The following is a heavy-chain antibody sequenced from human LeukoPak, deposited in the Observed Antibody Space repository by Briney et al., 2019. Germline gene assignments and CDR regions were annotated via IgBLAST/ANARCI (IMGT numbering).Heavy chain of an antibody. CDR2: IYTSGSA. Sequence: PSETLSLTCTVSGGSISSYYWSWIRQPAGKGLEWIGRIYTSGSAYYNPSLKSRVTMSLDTSKKKFYLKVTSVTAADTAMYYCARGRVIRGVCWFDPWGQGNLVTVSS. CDR1: GGSISSYY. D-gene: IGHD3-10*01. J-gene: IGHJ5*02. V-gene: IGHV4-4*07. CDR3: ARGRVIRGVCWFDP.